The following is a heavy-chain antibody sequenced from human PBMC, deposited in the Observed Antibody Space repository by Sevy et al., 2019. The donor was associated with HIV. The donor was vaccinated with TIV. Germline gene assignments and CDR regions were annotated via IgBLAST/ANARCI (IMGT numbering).Heavy chain of an antibody. Sequence: GESLKISCAASGFTFRNFYMGWIRQAPGKGLEWISSISGRDATVLYADSVKGRFTISRDNAMNSLYLQINSLRVEDTAVYYCVRDPHFDFWNGYYVYFDFWGQGTLVTVSS. CDR2: ISGRDATV. CDR3: VRDPHFDFWNGYYVYFDF. CDR1: GFTFRNFY. D-gene: IGHD3-3*01. V-gene: IGHV3-11*01. J-gene: IGHJ4*02.